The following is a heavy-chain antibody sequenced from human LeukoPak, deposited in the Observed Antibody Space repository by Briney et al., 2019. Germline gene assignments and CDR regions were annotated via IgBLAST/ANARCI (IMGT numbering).Heavy chain of an antibody. J-gene: IGHJ5*02. V-gene: IGHV3-30*02. CDR1: GFTFSSYG. Sequence: GGSLRLSCAASGFTFSSYGMHWVRQAPGKGLEWVAFIRYDGSNKYYADSVKGRFTISRDNSKNTLYLQMNSLRAEDTAVYYCARKGVAAAGNWFDPWGQGTLVTVSS. CDR2: IRYDGSNK. D-gene: IGHD6-13*01. CDR3: ARKGVAAAGNWFDP.